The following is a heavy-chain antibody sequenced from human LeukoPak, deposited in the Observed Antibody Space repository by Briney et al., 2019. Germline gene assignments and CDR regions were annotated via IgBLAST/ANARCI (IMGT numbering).Heavy chain of an antibody. CDR1: GYTFTTYA. V-gene: IGHV7-4-1*02. Sequence: ASVKVSCTASGYTFTTYAMNWVRQAPGQGLEWMGWINTNTGNPTYAQGFTGRFVFSLDTSVSTAYLQISSLKAEDTAVYFCARRYCSGNSCYIYYFDYWGQGTLVTVSS. CDR2: INTNTGNP. CDR3: ARRYCSGNSCYIYYFDY. J-gene: IGHJ4*02. D-gene: IGHD2-15*01.